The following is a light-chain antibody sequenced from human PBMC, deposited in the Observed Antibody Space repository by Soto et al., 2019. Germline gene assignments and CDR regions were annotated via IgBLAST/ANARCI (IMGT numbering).Light chain of an antibody. CDR1: QPITSF. Sequence: DIQLTQSPSFLSASIGDRVTITCRASQPITSFLAWYQQRPGKAPELLIYVASTLHSGVPSRFSGSGSGTEFTLTISSLQPEDFATYYCQQLSSYPITFGQGTRLEIK. V-gene: IGKV1-9*01. CDR3: QQLSSYPIT. J-gene: IGKJ5*01. CDR2: VAS.